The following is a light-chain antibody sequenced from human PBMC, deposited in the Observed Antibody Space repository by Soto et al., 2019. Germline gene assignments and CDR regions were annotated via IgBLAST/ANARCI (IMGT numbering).Light chain of an antibody. V-gene: IGKV3-20*01. J-gene: IGKJ1*01. Sequence: ENVLTQSPDTLSLSPGERATLSCRASQSVSTPYLAWYQQRPGQAPRLLIYSTSTRASGIPDRFRGSGSGTDFTLTISRLEPEDFAVYYCQQYGSSLWTFVQGTKGEIK. CDR3: QQYGSSLWT. CDR1: QSVSTPY. CDR2: STS.